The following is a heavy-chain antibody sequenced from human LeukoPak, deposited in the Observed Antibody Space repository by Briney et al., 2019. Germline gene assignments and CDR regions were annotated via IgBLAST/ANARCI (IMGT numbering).Heavy chain of an antibody. Sequence: GASVKVSCKASGYTFTSYGISWVRQATGQGLEWMGWMNPNSGNTGYAQKSQGRVTITRNTSISTAYMELSSLRSEDTAVYYCAGGKIYDSSGYYSLGFDPWGQGTLVTVSS. J-gene: IGHJ5*02. CDR1: GYTFTSYG. V-gene: IGHV1-8*03. CDR3: AGGKIYDSSGYYSLGFDP. CDR2: MNPNSGNT. D-gene: IGHD3-22*01.